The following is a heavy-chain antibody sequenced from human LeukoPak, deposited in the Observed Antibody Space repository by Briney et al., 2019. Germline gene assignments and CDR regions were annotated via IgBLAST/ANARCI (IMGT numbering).Heavy chain of an antibody. CDR3: AKEEGCSGGSCRYYYGMDV. D-gene: IGHD2-15*01. CDR1: GFTFSSYG. Sequence: PGRSLRLSCAASGFTFSSYGMHWVRQAPGKGLGWVAVISYDGSNKYYADSVKGRFTISRDNSKNTLYLQMNSLRAEDTAVYYCAKEEGCSGGSCRYYYGMDVWGQGTTVTVSS. CDR2: ISYDGSNK. V-gene: IGHV3-30*18. J-gene: IGHJ6*02.